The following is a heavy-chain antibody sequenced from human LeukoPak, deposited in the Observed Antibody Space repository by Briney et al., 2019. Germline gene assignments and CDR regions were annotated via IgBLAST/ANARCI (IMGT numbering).Heavy chain of an antibody. CDR1: GFTFNIYA. CDR2: ISGNGGST. V-gene: IGHV3-23*01. J-gene: IGHJ4*02. CDR3: AKVAGTTRGYYFDY. Sequence: GGSLRLSCAASGFTFNIYAMNWVRQAPGKGLEWVSTISGNGGSTYDADSVKGRFTISRGNSKNTLYLQMNSLRAEDTAFYYCAKVAGTTRGYYFDYWGQGTLVTVSS. D-gene: IGHD1-7*01.